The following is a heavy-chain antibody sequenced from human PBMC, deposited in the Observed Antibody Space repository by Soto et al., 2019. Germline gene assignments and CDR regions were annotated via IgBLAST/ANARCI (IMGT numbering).Heavy chain of an antibody. CDR1: GGSISNGDYY. CDR2: IYYSGST. V-gene: IGHV4-30-4*01. Sequence: QVQLQESGPGLVKPSQTLSLTCTVSGGSISNGDYYWSWIRQPPGKGLEWIGYIYYSGSTYYNPSLKSRVTISVDTSKNQFSLKLSSVTAADTAVYYCAREGCGGDCPFDYWGQGTLVTVSS. CDR3: AREGCGGDCPFDY. D-gene: IGHD2-21*02. J-gene: IGHJ4*02.